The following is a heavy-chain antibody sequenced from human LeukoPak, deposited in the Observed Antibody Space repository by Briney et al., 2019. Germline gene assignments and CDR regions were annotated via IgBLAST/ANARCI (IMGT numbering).Heavy chain of an antibody. D-gene: IGHD2-15*01. J-gene: IGHJ4*02. CDR1: GFTFSSYG. CDR3: ARGHCSGGSCYSVDY. V-gene: IGHV3-21*01. Sequence: PGRSLRLSCAASGFTFSSYGMHWVRQAPGKGLEWVSSISSSSSYIYYADSVKGRFTISRDNAKNSLYLQMNSLRAEDTAVYYCARGHCSGGSCYSVDYWGQGTLVTVSS. CDR2: ISSSSSYI.